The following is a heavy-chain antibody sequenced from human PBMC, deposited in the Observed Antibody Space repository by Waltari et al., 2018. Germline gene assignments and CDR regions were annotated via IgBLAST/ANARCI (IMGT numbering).Heavy chain of an antibody. D-gene: IGHD4-17*01. J-gene: IGHJ6*02. CDR2: INPNSGGT. CDR1: GYTFTGYY. CDR3: ARDRSGDYYYYYGMDV. V-gene: IGHV1-2*02. Sequence: QVQLVQSGAEVKKPGASVKVSCKASGYTFTGYYMHWVRQAPGQGLEWMGWINPNSGGTNYAQKFQGRVTMTRDTSISTAYMGLSRLRSDDTAVYYCARDRSGDYYYYYGMDVWGQGTTVTVSS.